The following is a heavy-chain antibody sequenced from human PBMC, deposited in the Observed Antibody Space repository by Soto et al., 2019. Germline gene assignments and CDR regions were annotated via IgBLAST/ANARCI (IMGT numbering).Heavy chain of an antibody. D-gene: IGHD2-2*01. CDR2: INHSGST. J-gene: IGHJ4*02. CDR3: ASSSSTSCYVRI. V-gene: IGHV4-34*01. Sequence: SETLSLTCAVYGGSFSGYYWSWIRQPPGKGLEWIGEINHSGSTNYNPSLKSRVTISVDTSKNQFSLKLSSVTAADTAVYYCASSSSTSCYVRIWGQGTLVTVSS. CDR1: GGSFSGYY.